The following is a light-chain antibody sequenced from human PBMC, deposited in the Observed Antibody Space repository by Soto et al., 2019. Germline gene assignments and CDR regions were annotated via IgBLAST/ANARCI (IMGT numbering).Light chain of an antibody. CDR1: SSNVGAGYD. CDR3: QSYDSTLSDRYV. J-gene: IGLJ1*01. Sequence: QSVLTQPPSVSGAPGQMVTISCTGSSSNVGAGYDVHWYQQRPGTGPKLLIFGNINRPSGVPDRFSGSKSGTSASLAITGLQAEDEGDYYCQSYDSTLSDRYVFGTGTKVTVL. CDR2: GNI. V-gene: IGLV1-40*01.